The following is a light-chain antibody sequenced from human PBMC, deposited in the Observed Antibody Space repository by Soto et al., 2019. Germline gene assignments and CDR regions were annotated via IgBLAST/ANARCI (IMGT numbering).Light chain of an antibody. CDR3: GTWDSSLSAYV. Sequence: QSVLTQPPSVSAAPGQKVTISCSGSSSNIGNNYVSWYQQLPGTAPTLLIYDNNKRPSGIPDRFSDSKSGTSATLAITGLQTGDEADYYCGTWDSSLSAYVFGTGTKVTVL. J-gene: IGLJ1*01. CDR2: DNN. CDR1: SSNIGNNY. V-gene: IGLV1-51*01.